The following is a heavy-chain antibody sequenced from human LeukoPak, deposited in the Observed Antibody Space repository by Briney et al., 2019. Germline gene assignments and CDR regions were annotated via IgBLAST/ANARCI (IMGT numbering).Heavy chain of an antibody. CDR3: ARGLQENLAWLQAFSAFDI. CDR1: GYTFTSYG. D-gene: IGHD5-12*01. Sequence: ASVKVSCKASGYTFTSYGISWVRRAPGQGLEWMGWISAYNGNTNYAQKLQGRVTMTTDTSTSTAHMELRSLRSDDTAVYYCARGLQENLAWLQAFSAFDIWGQGTMVTVSS. V-gene: IGHV1-18*01. CDR2: ISAYNGNT. J-gene: IGHJ3*02.